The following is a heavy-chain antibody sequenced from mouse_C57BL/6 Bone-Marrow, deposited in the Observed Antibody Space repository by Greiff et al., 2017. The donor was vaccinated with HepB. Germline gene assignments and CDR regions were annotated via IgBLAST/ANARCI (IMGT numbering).Heavy chain of an antibody. D-gene: IGHD1-1*01. J-gene: IGHJ4*01. Sequence: EVKLMESGAELVKPGASVKLSCTASGFNIKDYYMHWVKQRTEQGLEWIGRIDPEDGETKYAPKFQGKATITADTSSNTAYLQLSSLTSEDTAVYYCARPITTGGRYYAMDYWGQGTSVTVSS. CDR2: IDPEDGET. CDR1: GFNIKDYY. CDR3: ARPITTGGRYYAMDY. V-gene: IGHV14-2*01.